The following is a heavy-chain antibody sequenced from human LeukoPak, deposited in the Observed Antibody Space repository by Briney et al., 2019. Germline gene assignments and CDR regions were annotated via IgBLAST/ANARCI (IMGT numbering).Heavy chain of an antibody. D-gene: IGHD1-7*01. J-gene: IGHJ6*03. CDR1: GGTFSSYA. CDR2: IIPIFGTA. Sequence: SVKVSCKASGGTFSSYAISWVRQAPGQGLEWMGGIIPIFGTANYAQKFQGRVAITTDESTSTAYMELSSLRSEDTAVYYCARAPPITGTTNYYYYMDVWGKGTTVTVSS. CDR3: ARAPPITGTTNYYYYMDV. V-gene: IGHV1-69*05.